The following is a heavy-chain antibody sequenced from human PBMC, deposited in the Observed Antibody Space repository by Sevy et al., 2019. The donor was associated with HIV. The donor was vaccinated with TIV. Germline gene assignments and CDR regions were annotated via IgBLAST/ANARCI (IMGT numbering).Heavy chain of an antibody. CDR3: ARAPSGSQGPGQYFHH. CDR1: GYTFTYYH. D-gene: IGHD1-26*01. J-gene: IGHJ1*01. Sequence: ASVKVSCKASGYTFTYYHITWVRQAPGQGLEWMGWITPNNGHTNIAQRLHGRVTMTTDTSTSTAYLELRSLTSDDTAVYYCARAPSGSQGPGQYFHHWGQGTLVTVSS. CDR2: ITPNNGHT. V-gene: IGHV1-18*01.